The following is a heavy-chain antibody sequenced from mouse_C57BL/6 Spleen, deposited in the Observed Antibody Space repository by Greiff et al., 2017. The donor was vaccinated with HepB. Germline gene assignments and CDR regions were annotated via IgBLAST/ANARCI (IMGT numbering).Heavy chain of an antibody. J-gene: IGHJ4*01. V-gene: IGHV1-4*01. CDR1: GYTFTSYT. CDR2: INPSSGYT. Sequence: VQLQQSGAELARPGASVKMSCKASGYTFTSYTMHWVKQRPGQGLEWIGYINPSSGYTKYNQKFKDKATLTADKSSSTDYMQLSSLTSEDSAVYYCARKIPYAMDYWGQGTSVTVSS. CDR3: ARKIPYAMDY. D-gene: IGHD5-1-1*01.